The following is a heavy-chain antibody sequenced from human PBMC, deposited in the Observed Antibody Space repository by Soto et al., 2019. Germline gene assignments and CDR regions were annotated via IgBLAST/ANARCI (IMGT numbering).Heavy chain of an antibody. CDR3: ARDSDYDFWSGYFNNWFDP. V-gene: IGHV1-18*01. Sequence: QVQLVQSGAEVKKPGASVKVSCKASGYTFTSYGISWVRQAPGQGLEWMGWISAYNGNTNYAQKLQGRVTMTTDTSTSTAYMELRSLRSDDTAVYYCARDSDYDFWSGYFNNWFDPWGQGTLVTVSS. D-gene: IGHD3-3*01. CDR2: ISAYNGNT. J-gene: IGHJ5*02. CDR1: GYTFTSYG.